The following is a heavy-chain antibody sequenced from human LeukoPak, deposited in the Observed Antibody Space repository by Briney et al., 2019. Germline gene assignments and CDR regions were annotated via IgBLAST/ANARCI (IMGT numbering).Heavy chain of an antibody. V-gene: IGHV4-39*07. Sequence: PSETLSLTCTVSGGSISSSSYYWGWIRQPPGKGLEWIGSIYYSGSTYYNPSLKSRVTISVDTSKNQFSLKLSSVTAADTAVYYCARDQGYDSSGYYSTLNWFDPWGQGTLVTVSS. CDR1: GGSISSSSYY. J-gene: IGHJ5*02. CDR2: IYYSGST. D-gene: IGHD3-22*01. CDR3: ARDQGYDSSGYYSTLNWFDP.